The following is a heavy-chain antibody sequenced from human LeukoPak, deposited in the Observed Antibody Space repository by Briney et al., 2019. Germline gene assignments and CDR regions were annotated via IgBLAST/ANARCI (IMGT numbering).Heavy chain of an antibody. V-gene: IGHV4-59*13. CDR3: ARGRGYNWNYFDY. J-gene: IGHJ4*02. Sequence: PSETLSLTCNVSGGSISAYYWSWIRQPPGKGLEWIGYIHYSGITNYNPSLKSRVTISVDTSKNQFSLKLSSVTAADTAVYYCARGRGYNWNYFDYWGQGTLVTVSS. D-gene: IGHD1-20*01. CDR2: IHYSGIT. CDR1: GGSISAYY.